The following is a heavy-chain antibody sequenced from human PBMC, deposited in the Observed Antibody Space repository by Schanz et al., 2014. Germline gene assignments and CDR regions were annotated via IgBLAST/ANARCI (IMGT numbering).Heavy chain of an antibody. V-gene: IGHV3-30*04. Sequence: QVQLVESGGGVVQPGRSLRLSCAASGFTFSSYALHWVRQAPGKGLEWVAFVPFDGSQKFYADSVKGRFTISRDNSKNTVYLQMNSLRPGDTAVHYCARGLIAAAGGAFDYWGQGALXTVSS. D-gene: IGHD6-13*01. CDR3: ARGLIAAAGGAFDY. J-gene: IGHJ4*02. CDR1: GFTFSSYA. CDR2: VPFDGSQK.